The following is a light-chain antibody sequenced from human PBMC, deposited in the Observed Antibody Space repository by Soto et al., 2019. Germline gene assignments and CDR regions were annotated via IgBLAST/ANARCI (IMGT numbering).Light chain of an antibody. J-gene: IGLJ1*01. CDR2: EVS. CDR1: SSDVGGYNY. V-gene: IGLV2-14*01. CDR3: SSYTNSGTLV. Sequence: QSVLTQPASVSGSPGQSITISCTGTSSDVGGYNYVSWYQQHPGKAPKLMIYEVSNRPSEFSNRFSGSKSGNTASLTISGLQAEDEADHYCSSYTNSGTLVFGTGTKVTVL.